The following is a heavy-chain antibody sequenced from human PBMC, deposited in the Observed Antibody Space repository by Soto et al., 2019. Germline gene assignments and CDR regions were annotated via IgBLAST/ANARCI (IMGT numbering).Heavy chain of an antibody. J-gene: IGHJ4*02. CDR3: GKDGGYRDSWFGYSDS. CDR2: ITRDGATT. CDR1: GFTFDNYA. V-gene: IGHV3-43D*04. Sequence: GGSLRLSCAASGFTFDNYAMHWVRQAPGKGLEWVSLITRDGATTYYADSLKGRFTISRDNSKNSLYLQMNSLRADDSALYYCGKDGGYRDSWFGYSDSWGQGTLVTVSS. D-gene: IGHD6-13*01.